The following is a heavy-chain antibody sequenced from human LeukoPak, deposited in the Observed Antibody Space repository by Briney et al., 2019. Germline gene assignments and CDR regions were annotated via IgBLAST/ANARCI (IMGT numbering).Heavy chain of an antibody. V-gene: IGHV3-30-3*01. CDR2: ISYDGNTK. CDR1: GFTFTSYS. J-gene: IGHJ4*02. CDR3: ARETQTLRLGIDH. D-gene: IGHD5/OR15-5a*01. Sequence: GGSLRLSCAASGFTFTSYSMHWVRRAPGKGLEWVAVISYDGNTKFHADSVKGRFTISRDNFKDALYLQLSNLETEDTAVYYCARETQTLRLGIDHWGQGVLVTVSS.